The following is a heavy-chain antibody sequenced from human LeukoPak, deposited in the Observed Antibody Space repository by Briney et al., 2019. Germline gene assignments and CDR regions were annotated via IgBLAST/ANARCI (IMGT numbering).Heavy chain of an antibody. CDR2: IIPIFGTA. Sequence: SVKVSCKASGYTFTNYGISWVRQAPGQGLEWMGGIIPIFGTANYAQKFQGRVTITADKSTSTAYMELSSLRSEDTAVYYCARADYSNYPVDYYYYMDVWGKGTTVTVSS. V-gene: IGHV1-69*06. J-gene: IGHJ6*03. CDR3: ARADYSNYPVDYYYYMDV. CDR1: GYTFTNYG. D-gene: IGHD4-11*01.